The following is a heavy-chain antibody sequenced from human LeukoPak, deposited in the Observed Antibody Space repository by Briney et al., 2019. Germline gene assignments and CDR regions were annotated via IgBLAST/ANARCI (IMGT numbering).Heavy chain of an antibody. CDR3: ASPNSMAGTHYFHY. J-gene: IGHJ4*02. Sequence: GGSLRLSCAASGFTFTTFPMHWVRQPPGKGLEWVAVISYDGTNKYYADSVKGRFTISRDNSKSTLYLQMDSLRAEDTAVYYCASPNSMAGTHYFHYWGQGTLVTVSS. D-gene: IGHD6-19*01. CDR1: GFTFTTFP. V-gene: IGHV3-30*04. CDR2: ISYDGTNK.